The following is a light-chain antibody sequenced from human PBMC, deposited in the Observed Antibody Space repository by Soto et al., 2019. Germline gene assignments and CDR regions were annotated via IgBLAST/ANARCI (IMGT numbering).Light chain of an antibody. CDR2: GAS. CDR1: QSVSSN. V-gene: IGKV3-15*01. J-gene: IGKJ2*01. CDR3: QQYNNWPYT. Sequence: EIVMTQSPATLSVSPGERATLSCRASQSVSSNLAWYQQKPGQAPRLLIYGASTRATGIQARFSGSGSGTEFTLTISSLQSEDLAVYYCQQYNNWPYTFGQGTKLEMK.